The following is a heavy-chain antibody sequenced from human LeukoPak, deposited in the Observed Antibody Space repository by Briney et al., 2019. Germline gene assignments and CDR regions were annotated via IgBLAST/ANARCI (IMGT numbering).Heavy chain of an antibody. Sequence: PGGSLRLSCAASGFTFSSYAMGWVRQAPGKGLEWVSAISGSGGSTYYADSVKGRFTISRDNSKNTLYLQMNSLRAEDTAVYYCARAVGRGYSCGHYFDYWGQGTLVTVSS. CDR1: GFTFSSYA. CDR3: ARAVGRGYSCGHYFDY. J-gene: IGHJ4*02. CDR2: ISGSGGST. V-gene: IGHV3-23*01. D-gene: IGHD5-18*01.